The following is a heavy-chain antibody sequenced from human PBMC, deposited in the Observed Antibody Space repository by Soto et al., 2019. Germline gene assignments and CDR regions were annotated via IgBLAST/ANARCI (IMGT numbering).Heavy chain of an antibody. CDR2: IYNSGST. J-gene: IGHJ3*02. CDR1: GGSISSSSYY. D-gene: IGHD4-17*01. CDR3: ARHPSPTVTSPRDAFDI. V-gene: IGHV4-39*01. Sequence: QLQLQESGPGLVKPSETLSLTCTVSGGSISSSSYYWGWIRQPPGKGLEWIGSIYNSGSTYYNPSLKSRVTISVDTSKNQFSLKLSSVTAADTAVYYCARHPSPTVTSPRDAFDIWGQGTMVTVSS.